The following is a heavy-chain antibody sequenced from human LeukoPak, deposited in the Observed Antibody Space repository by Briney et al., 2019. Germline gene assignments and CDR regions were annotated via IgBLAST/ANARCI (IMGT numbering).Heavy chain of an antibody. CDR1: GFTFSSFG. D-gene: IGHD2-21*02. J-gene: IGHJ4*02. CDR3: ARLGVTSHFQEY. V-gene: IGHV3-21*01. Sequence: GGSLRLSCAASGFTFSSFGMNWVRQAPGKGLEWVSSISSSGNYIYYAGSMKGRFTIPRDNAKNSLYLQMNSLGAEDTAVYYCARLGVTSHFQEYWGQGTLVTVFS. CDR2: ISSSGNYI.